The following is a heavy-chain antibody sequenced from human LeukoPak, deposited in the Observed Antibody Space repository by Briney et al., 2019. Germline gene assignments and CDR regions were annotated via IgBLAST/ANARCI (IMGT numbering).Heavy chain of an antibody. D-gene: IGHD6-25*01. CDR2: ISYDGSNK. Sequence: GGSLRLSCAASGFTFSSYAMHWVRQAPGKGLEWVAVISYDGSNKYYADSVKGRFTISRDNSKNTLYLQMNSLRVEDTAIYYCAKRRLAATGGGNFDFWGQGTLVTVSS. CDR1: GFTFSSYA. J-gene: IGHJ4*02. CDR3: AKRRLAATGGGNFDF. V-gene: IGHV3-30-3*01.